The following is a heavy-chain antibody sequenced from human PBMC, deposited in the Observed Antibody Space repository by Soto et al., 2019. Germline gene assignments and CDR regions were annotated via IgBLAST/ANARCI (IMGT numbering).Heavy chain of an antibody. CDR1: GGSFSGYY. CDR3: ARGRRSSSWFDY. D-gene: IGHD6-13*01. Sequence: PSETLSLTCAVYGGSFSGYYWSWIRQPPGKGLEWIGEINHSGSTNYNPSLKSRVTISVDTSKNQFSLKLSSVTAADTAVYYCARGRRSSSWFDYWGQGTLVTV. J-gene: IGHJ4*02. CDR2: INHSGST. V-gene: IGHV4-34*01.